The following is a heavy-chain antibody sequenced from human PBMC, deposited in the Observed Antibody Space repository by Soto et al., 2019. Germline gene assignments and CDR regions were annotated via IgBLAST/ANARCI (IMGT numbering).Heavy chain of an antibody. D-gene: IGHD3-10*01. J-gene: IGHJ3*02. CDR1: GYTFTSYG. Sequence: VASVKVSCKASGYTFTSYGISWVRQAPGQGLEWMGWISAYNGNTNYAQKLQGRVTMTTDTSTSTAYMELRSLRSDDTAVYYCATGITMVRDDAFDIWGQGTMVTVSS. CDR3: ATGITMVRDDAFDI. CDR2: ISAYNGNT. V-gene: IGHV1-18*01.